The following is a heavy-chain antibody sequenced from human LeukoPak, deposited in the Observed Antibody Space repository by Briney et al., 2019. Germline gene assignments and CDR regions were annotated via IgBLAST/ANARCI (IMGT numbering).Heavy chain of an antibody. V-gene: IGHV3-7*01. CDR2: IKQDGSEK. CDR3: ARYYMIQGVIIPEYYFDY. D-gene: IGHD3-10*01. J-gene: IGHJ4*02. Sequence: HPGGSLRLSCAASGFTFSSYWMSWVRQAPGKGLEWVANIKQDGSEKYYVDSVKGRFTISRDNAKNSLYLQMNSLRAEDTAVYYCARYYMIQGVIIPEYYFDYWGQGTLVTVSS. CDR1: GFTFSSYW.